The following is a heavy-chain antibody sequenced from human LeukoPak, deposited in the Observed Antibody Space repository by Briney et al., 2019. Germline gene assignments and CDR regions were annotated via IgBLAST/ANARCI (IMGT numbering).Heavy chain of an antibody. CDR3: ARGVQLTHSNWFDP. V-gene: IGHV3-30-3*01. CDR1: GFTFSSYA. CDR2: ISYDGSNK. Sequence: GGSLRLSCAASGFTFSSYAMHWVRQAPGKGLAWVAVISYDGSNKYYADSVKDRFTISRDNSKNTLYLQMNSLRAEDTAVYYCARGVQLTHSNWFDPWGEGTLVSVSS. D-gene: IGHD2-2*01. J-gene: IGHJ5*02.